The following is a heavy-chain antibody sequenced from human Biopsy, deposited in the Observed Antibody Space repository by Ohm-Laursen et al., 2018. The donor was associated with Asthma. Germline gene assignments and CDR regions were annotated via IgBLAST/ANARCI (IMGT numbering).Heavy chain of an antibody. CDR3: ARFKRGYSYGHAGVFDY. CDR2: ISSSSSTI. D-gene: IGHD5-18*01. V-gene: IGHV3-48*02. J-gene: IGHJ4*02. Sequence: SLRPSCAASGFTFSSYSMNWVRQAPGKGLEWVSYISSSSSTIYYADSVKGRFTISRDNAKNSLYLQMNSLRDEDTAVYYCARFKRGYSYGHAGVFDYWGQGTLVTVSS. CDR1: GFTFSSYS.